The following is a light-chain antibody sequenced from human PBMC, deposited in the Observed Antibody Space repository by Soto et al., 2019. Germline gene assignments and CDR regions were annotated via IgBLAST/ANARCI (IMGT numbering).Light chain of an antibody. J-gene: IGLJ2*01. V-gene: IGLV2-23*01. CDR3: CSYAGSSTVV. CDR2: EGS. CDR1: SSDVGSYNL. Sequence: QSVLTQPASVSGSPGQSITISCTGTSSDVGSYNLVSWYQQHPGKAPKLMIYEGSKRPSGVSNRFSGSKSGNTASLTFSGLQAEDEADYYCCSYAGSSTVVFGGGTKVTVL.